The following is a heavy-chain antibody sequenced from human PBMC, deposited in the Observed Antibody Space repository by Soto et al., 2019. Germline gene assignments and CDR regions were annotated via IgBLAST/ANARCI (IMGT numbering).Heavy chain of an antibody. Sequence: GASVKVSCKASGYTFTSYGISWVRQAPGQGLEWMGWVSAYNGNTNYAQKLQGRVTMTTDTSTSTAYMELRSLRSDDTAVYYCASIDETYNWFDPWGQGTLVTVSS. V-gene: IGHV1-18*01. CDR3: ASIDETYNWFDP. CDR1: GYTFTSYG. J-gene: IGHJ5*02. CDR2: VSAYNGNT.